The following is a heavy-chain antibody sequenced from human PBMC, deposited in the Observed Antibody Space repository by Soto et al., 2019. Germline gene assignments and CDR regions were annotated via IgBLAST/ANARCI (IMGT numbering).Heavy chain of an antibody. Sequence: EVQLVESGGGLVKPGGSLRLSCAASGFTFSTYTMNWVRQAPGKGLEWVSSISSSGSYIYSADSVKGRFTISRDNAKNSLYLQMNSLRAEDTAVYFCARDRRSSAYTIDYWCQGTLVTVSS. CDR3: ARDRRSSAYTIDY. V-gene: IGHV3-21*01. D-gene: IGHD2-2*02. J-gene: IGHJ4*02. CDR1: GFTFSTYT. CDR2: ISSSGSYI.